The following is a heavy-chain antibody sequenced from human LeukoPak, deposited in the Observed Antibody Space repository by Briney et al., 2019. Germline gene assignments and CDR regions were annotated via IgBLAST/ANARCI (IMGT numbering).Heavy chain of an antibody. CDR2: IYYSGST. CDR1: GGSIRGYY. Sequence: SETLSLTCTASGGSIRGYYWSWIRQPPGKGLEWIGYIYYSGSTNYNPSLQSRVTISVDTSKNQFSLKLSSVTAADTAIYFCARAGGMAYYYYHMDVWGKGTTVTVSS. CDR3: ARAGGMAYYYYHMDV. D-gene: IGHD5-24*01. V-gene: IGHV4-59*12. J-gene: IGHJ6*03.